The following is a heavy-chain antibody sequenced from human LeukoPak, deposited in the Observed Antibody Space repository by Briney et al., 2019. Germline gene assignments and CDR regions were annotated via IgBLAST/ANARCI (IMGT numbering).Heavy chain of an antibody. D-gene: IGHD4-23*01. CDR3: ARKGAGNIDY. CDR1: GGSISTSDYY. CDR2: IYYSGST. V-gene: IGHV4-61*08. J-gene: IGHJ4*02. Sequence: PSETLSLTCTVSGGSISTSDYYWSWIRQPPGKGLEWIGYIYYSGSTNYNPSLKSRVTISVDTSKNQFSLNLSSVTAADTAMYYCARKGAGNIDYWGQGTLVTVSS.